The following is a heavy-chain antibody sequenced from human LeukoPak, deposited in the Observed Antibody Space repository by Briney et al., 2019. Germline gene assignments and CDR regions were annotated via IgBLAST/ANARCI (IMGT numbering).Heavy chain of an antibody. V-gene: IGHV3-48*03. J-gene: IGHJ5*02. D-gene: IGHD1-26*01. CDR1: GFTFSSYE. CDR2: ISSSGSTI. CDR3: ARGPRWELLCGHWFDP. Sequence: PGGSLRLSCAASGFTFSSYEMNWVRQAPGKGLEWVSYISSSGSTIYYADSVKGRFTISRDNAKNSLYLQMNSLRAEDTAVYYCARGPRWELLCGHWFDPWGQGTLVTVSS.